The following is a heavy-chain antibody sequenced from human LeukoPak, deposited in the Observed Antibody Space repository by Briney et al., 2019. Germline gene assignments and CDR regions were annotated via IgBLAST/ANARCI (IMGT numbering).Heavy chain of an antibody. CDR3: ARVLGQLPPH. CDR2: ISSDGGNK. D-gene: IGHD6-6*01. Sequence: GGPLRLSCAASAFTFSSFAMHLVRQAPGKGLDGVADISSDGGNKLYADSVKGRFTISRHNSKNTLYLQMNSLGTDDTAVYYCARVLGQLPPHWGRRTLVTVST. V-gene: IGHV3-30*04. J-gene: IGHJ4*02. CDR1: AFTFSSFA.